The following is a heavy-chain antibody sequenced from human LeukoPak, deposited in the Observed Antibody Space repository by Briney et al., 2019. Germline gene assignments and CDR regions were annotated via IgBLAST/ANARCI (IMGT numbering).Heavy chain of an antibody. CDR1: GFSFTTGVG. V-gene: IGHV2-5*02. D-gene: IGHD6-13*01. CDR3: AYRPTQDHISWYPNWFDP. Sequence: SGPTLVNPTQTLTLTCTFSGFSFTTGVGVGWIRQPPGKALEWLALIYWDDDKRYSPSLKSRLTITKDTSKNQVVLTMTNTDPVDAATYYCAYRPTQDHISWYPNWFDPWGQGTLVIVSS. CDR2: IYWDDDK. J-gene: IGHJ5*02.